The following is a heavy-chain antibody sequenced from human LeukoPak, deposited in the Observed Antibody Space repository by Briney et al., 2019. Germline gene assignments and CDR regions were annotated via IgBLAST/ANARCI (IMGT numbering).Heavy chain of an antibody. V-gene: IGHV1-2*02. CDR1: GYTFIDYY. D-gene: IGHD4-17*01. Sequence: ASVKVSCKASGYTFIDYYIHWVRQAPGEGLEWMGWINPNSGGTNYAQKFQGRVTMTRDTSISTAYMELSRLNSDDTDVYYCAKNMGYGDYWYFDLWGRSTLVTVSS. CDR3: AKNMGYGDYWYFDL. J-gene: IGHJ2*01. CDR2: INPNSGGT.